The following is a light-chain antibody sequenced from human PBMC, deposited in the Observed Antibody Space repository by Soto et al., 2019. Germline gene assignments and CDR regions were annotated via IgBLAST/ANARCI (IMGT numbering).Light chain of an antibody. V-gene: IGLV1-51*01. CDR3: GTWDNGQSAEV. CDR2: DNN. J-gene: IGLJ2*01. CDR1: SSNIGNNY. Sequence: QSVLTQPPSVSAAPGQRVTISCSGSSSNIGNNYVSWYQQLPGTAPKLLIYDNNKRPSGIPDRFSGSKSGTSATLGITGLQTGDEADYYCGTWDNGQSAEVFGGGTKLTVL.